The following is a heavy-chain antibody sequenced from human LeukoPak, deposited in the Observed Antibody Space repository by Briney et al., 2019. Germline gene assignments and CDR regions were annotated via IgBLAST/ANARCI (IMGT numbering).Heavy chain of an antibody. Sequence: SSETLSLACAVYGGSFSGCYWSWIRQPPGKGLEWIGEINHSGSTNYNPSLKSRVTISVDTSKNQFSLKLSSVTAADTAVYYCASGAAAGTIDYWGQGTLVTVSS. CDR3: ASGAAAGTIDY. CDR1: GGSFSGCY. V-gene: IGHV4-34*01. D-gene: IGHD6-13*01. J-gene: IGHJ4*02. CDR2: INHSGST.